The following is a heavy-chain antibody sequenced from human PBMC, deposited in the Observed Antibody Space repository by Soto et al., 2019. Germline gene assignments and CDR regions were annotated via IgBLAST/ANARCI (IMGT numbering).Heavy chain of an antibody. D-gene: IGHD3-10*01. CDR2: ISGSGGST. CDR3: AKDQGGYYGSGSLILDY. V-gene: IGHV3-23*01. Sequence: GGSLRLSCAASGFTFSSYAVSWVRQAPGKGLEWVSAISGSGGSTYYADSVKGRFTISRDNSKNTLYLQMNSLRAEDTAVYYCAKDQGGYYGSGSLILDYWGQGTLVTVSS. J-gene: IGHJ4*02. CDR1: GFTFSSYA.